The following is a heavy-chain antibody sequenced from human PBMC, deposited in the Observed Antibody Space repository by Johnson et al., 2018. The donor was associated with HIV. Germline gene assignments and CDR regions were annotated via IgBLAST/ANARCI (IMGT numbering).Heavy chain of an antibody. D-gene: IGHD7-27*01. J-gene: IGHJ3*02. CDR3: ARQLGSDAFDI. CDR2: TPGGDGGT. Sequence: KWVSHTPGGDGGTSFADSVKGRFTISRDNAKNSLYLQMNSLRAEDTAVYYCARQLGSDAFDIWGQGTMVTVSS. V-gene: IGHV3-11*04.